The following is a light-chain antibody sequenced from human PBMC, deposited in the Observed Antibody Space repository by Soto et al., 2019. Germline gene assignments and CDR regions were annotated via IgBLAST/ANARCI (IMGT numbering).Light chain of an antibody. CDR1: SSNIGAGYD. V-gene: IGLV1-40*01. CDR2: GNS. Sequence: QPVLTQPPSVSGAPGQRVTISCTGSSSNIGAGYDVHWYQQLPGTAPKLLIYGNSNRPSGVPDRFSGSKSGTSASLAITGLQAEDEAYYYCQSYDGSRSGRVFGGGTKVTLL. J-gene: IGLJ3*02. CDR3: QSYDGSRSGRV.